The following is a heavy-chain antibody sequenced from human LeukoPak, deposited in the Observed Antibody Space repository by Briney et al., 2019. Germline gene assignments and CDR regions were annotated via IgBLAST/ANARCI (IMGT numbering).Heavy chain of an antibody. CDR1: GGSITNYH. V-gene: IGHV4-4*07. CDR2: IYTSGST. J-gene: IGHJ4*02. CDR3: ARAGYTSSYYSLDY. D-gene: IGHD1-26*01. Sequence: PSETLSLTCIVSGGSITNYHWSWIRQPAGKGLEWIGRIYTSGSTNYNPSLKSRVTISVDTSKNQFSLNLTSVTAADTAMYYCARAGYTSSYYSLDYWGQGTLVTVSS.